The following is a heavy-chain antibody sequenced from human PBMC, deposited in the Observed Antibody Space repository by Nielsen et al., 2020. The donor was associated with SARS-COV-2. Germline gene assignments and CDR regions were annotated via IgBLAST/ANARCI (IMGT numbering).Heavy chain of an antibody. J-gene: IGHJ6*02. CDR1: GGSISSGGYY. V-gene: IGHV4-61*08. CDR2: IYYSGST. CDR3: ARTDVDYSNGNYYGMDV. Sequence: SETLSLTCTVSGGSISSGGYYWSWIRQPPGKGLEWIGYIYYSGSTNYNPSLKSRVTISVDTSKNQFSLRLSSVTAADTAVYYCARTDVDYSNGNYYGMDVWGQGTTVTVSS. D-gene: IGHD4-11*01.